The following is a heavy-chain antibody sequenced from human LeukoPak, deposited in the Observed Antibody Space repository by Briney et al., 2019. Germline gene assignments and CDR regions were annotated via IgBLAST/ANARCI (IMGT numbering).Heavy chain of an antibody. V-gene: IGHV3-30*18. CDR2: ISYDGSNK. D-gene: IGHD3-10*01. J-gene: IGHJ4*02. Sequence: GGSLRLSCAASGFTFSGYGMHWVPQAPGKGLEWVTFISYDGSNKYYADYVKGRFTISRDNSKNTLYLQMNSLRAEDTAVYYCAKRGTSGSHYFFDYWGQGTLVTVSS. CDR3: AKRGTSGSHYFFDY. CDR1: GFTFSGYG.